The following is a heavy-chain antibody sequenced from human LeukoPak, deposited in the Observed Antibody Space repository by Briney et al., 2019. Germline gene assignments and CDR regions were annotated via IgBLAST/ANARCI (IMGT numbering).Heavy chain of an antibody. CDR3: ARDRSMTTLDY. Sequence: ASVKVSCKASGYTFIGYYMHWVRQAPGQGLEWMGRINPNSGGTDYAQKFQGRVTMTRDTSISTAYLEFSSLRSDDTAVYYCARDRSMTTLDYWGQGTLVTVSS. CDR2: INPNSGGT. CDR1: GYTFIGYY. J-gene: IGHJ4*02. V-gene: IGHV1-2*06. D-gene: IGHD4-17*01.